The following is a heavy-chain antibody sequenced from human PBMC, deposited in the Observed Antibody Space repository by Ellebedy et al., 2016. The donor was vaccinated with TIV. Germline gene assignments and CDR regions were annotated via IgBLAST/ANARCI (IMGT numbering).Heavy chain of an antibody. D-gene: IGHD3-10*01. CDR3: AKDSGHYYGSGSCDY. V-gene: IGHV3-30*18. Sequence: GGSLRLSXAASGFTFSSYGMHWVRQAPGKGLEWVAVISYDGSNKYYADSVKGRFTISRDNSKNTLYLQMNSLRAEDTAVYYCAKDSGHYYGSGSCDYWGQGTLVTVSS. CDR2: ISYDGSNK. J-gene: IGHJ4*02. CDR1: GFTFSSYG.